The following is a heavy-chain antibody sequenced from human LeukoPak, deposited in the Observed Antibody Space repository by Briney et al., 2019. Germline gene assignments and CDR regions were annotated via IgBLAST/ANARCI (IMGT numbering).Heavy chain of an antibody. CDR3: ARRRLAVTRYNWFDP. CDR2: INHSGST. D-gene: IGHD4-17*01. V-gene: IGHV4-34*01. Sequence: SETLSLTCAVYGGSFSGYYWSWIRQPPGKGLEWIGEINHSGSTNYNPSLKSRVTISVDTSKNQFSLKLSSVTAADTAVYYCARRRLAVTRYNWFDPWGQEPWSPSPQ. J-gene: IGHJ5*02. CDR1: GGSFSGYY.